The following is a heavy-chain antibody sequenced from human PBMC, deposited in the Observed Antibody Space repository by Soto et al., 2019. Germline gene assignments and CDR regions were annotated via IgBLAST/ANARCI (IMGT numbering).Heavy chain of an antibody. CDR1: GDSISSSGYS. J-gene: IGHJ4*02. Sequence: PSETLSLTCTVSGDSISSSGYSWGWIRQPPGKGLEWIGSIYYSGSTYFNPSLKSRVTISVDTSTNQFSLKLSSVTAADTAVYYCTVSTSSLQYGYFDYWGQGTLVTVSS. D-gene: IGHD2-2*01. CDR3: TVSTSSLQYGYFDY. CDR2: IYYSGST. V-gene: IGHV4-39*03.